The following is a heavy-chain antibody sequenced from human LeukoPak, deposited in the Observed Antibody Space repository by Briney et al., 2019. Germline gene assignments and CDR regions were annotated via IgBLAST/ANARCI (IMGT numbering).Heavy chain of an antibody. Sequence: KPSETLSLTCAVSGYSISSGYYWGWIRQPPGKGLEWIGYIYYSGSTNYNPSLKTRVTISVDTSKNQFSLKLSSVTAADTAVYYCARVDIVVVPAATDYYYYYYMDVWGKGTTVTVSS. CDR1: GYSISSGYY. CDR2: IYYSGST. D-gene: IGHD2-2*03. CDR3: ARVDIVVVPAATDYYYYYYMDV. V-gene: IGHV4-61*01. J-gene: IGHJ6*03.